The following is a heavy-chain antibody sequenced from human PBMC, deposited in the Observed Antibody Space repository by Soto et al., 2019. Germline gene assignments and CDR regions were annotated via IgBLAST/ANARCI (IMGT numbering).Heavy chain of an antibody. CDR2: IWYDGSYK. Sequence: QVQLVESGGGVVQPGRSLRLSCAASGFTFSSYGMHWVRQAPGKGLEWVAVIWYDGSYKYYADSVKGRFTISRDNSKNTLYLQMNSLRAEDTAVYYCARALTTVVNWYFDLWGRGTLVTVSS. CDR3: ARALTTVVNWYFDL. V-gene: IGHV3-33*01. D-gene: IGHD4-4*01. J-gene: IGHJ2*01. CDR1: GFTFSSYG.